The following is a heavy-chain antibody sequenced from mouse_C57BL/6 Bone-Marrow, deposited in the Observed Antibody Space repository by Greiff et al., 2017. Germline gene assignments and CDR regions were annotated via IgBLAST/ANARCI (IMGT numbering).Heavy chain of an antibody. CDR3: ARLYGNDLCYAMDD. J-gene: IGHJ4*01. CDR1: GYTFTSYW. Sequence: VQLQQPGAELVKPGASVKLSCKASGYTFTSYWMHWVKQRPGQGLEWIGMIHPNSGSTNYNEKFKSKATLTVDKSSSTAYMQLSSLTSEDYSVYYCARLYGNDLCYAMDDWGQGTSVTVAS. V-gene: IGHV1-64*01. D-gene: IGHD2-10*02. CDR2: IHPNSGST.